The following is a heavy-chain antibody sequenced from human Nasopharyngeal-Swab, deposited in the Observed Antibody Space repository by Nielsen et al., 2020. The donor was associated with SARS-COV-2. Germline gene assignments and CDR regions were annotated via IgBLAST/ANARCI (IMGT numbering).Heavy chain of an antibody. CDR3: ARGRTPNRERTIFGVVITRRGGLDY. J-gene: IGHJ4*02. CDR2: MNPNSGNT. Sequence: ASVKVSCKASGYTFTSYDINWVRQATGQGLEWMGWMNPNSGNTGYAQKFQGRVTMTRNTSIRTAYMELSSLRSEDTAVYYCARGRTPNRERTIFGVVITRRGGLDYWGQGTLVTVSS. D-gene: IGHD3-3*01. CDR1: GYTFTSYD. V-gene: IGHV1-8*01.